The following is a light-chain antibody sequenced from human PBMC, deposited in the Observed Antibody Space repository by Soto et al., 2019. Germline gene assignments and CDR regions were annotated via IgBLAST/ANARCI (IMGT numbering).Light chain of an antibody. CDR3: QQSYSTPPIT. CDR1: QSISSY. J-gene: IGKJ5*01. CDR2: AAS. Sequence: SSLSASVGDRVTITCRASQSISSYLNWYQQKPGKAPKLLIYAASSLQSGVPSRFSGSGSGTDFTLTISSLQPEDFATYYCQQSYSTPPITFGQGTRLEIK. V-gene: IGKV1-39*01.